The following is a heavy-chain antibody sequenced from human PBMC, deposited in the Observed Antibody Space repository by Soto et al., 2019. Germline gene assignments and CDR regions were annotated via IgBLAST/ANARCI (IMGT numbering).Heavy chain of an antibody. CDR2: IYWDDDK. CDR1: GFSLSTSGVG. V-gene: IGHV2-5*02. CDR3: AQVGSGDAFDI. D-gene: IGHD3-10*01. J-gene: IGHJ3*02. Sequence: SGPTLVNPTQTLTLTCTFSGFSLSTSGVGVGWIRQPPGKALEWLALIYWDDDKRYSPSLKSRLTITKDTSKNQVVLTMTNMDPVVSATYFCAQVGSGDAFDIWGQGTMVTVSS.